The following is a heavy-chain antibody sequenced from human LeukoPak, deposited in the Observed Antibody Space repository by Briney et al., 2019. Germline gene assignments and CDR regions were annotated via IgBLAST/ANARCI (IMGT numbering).Heavy chain of an antibody. CDR3: AKLYCYDSSGYYPGTDPRQPLDY. CDR2: ISGSGGST. CDR1: GSTFSSYG. V-gene: IGHV3-23*01. D-gene: IGHD3-22*01. J-gene: IGHJ4*02. Sequence: PGGSLRLSCAASGSTFSSYGMSWVRQAPGKGLEWVSAISGSGGSTYYADSVKGRFTISRDNSKNTLYLQMNSLRAEDTAVYYCAKLYCYDSSGYYPGTDPRQPLDYWGQGTLVTVSS.